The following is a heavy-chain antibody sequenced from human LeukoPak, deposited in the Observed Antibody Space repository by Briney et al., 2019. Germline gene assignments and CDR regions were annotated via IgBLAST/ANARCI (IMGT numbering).Heavy chain of an antibody. CDR1: GFTFDDYG. V-gene: IGHV4-59*01. D-gene: IGHD5-18*01. J-gene: IGHJ3*02. CDR3: ARSRSGYSYDHAAFDI. Sequence: GSLRLSCAASGFTFDDYGMSWIRQPPGKGLEWIAYIDYRGSTTYNPSLKSRVTISVDTSRNQFSLKLSSVTAADTAVYYCARSRSGYSYDHAAFDIWGQGTMVTVSS. CDR2: IDYRGST.